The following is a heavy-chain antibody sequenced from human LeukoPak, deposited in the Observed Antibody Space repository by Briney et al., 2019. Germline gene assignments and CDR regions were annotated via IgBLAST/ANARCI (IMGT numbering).Heavy chain of an antibody. CDR3: TRTNVASPGTD. J-gene: IGHJ4*02. CDR1: GFTFSDYD. CDR2: IGTAGDT. V-gene: IGHV3-13*01. D-gene: IGHD6-13*01. Sequence: GGSLRLSCAASGFTFSDYDMHWVRQATGKGLEWVSAIGTAGDTYYTGSVKGRFTISRENAKNSLYLQMNSLRAGDTAMYYCTRTNVASPGTDWGLGTLVTVSS.